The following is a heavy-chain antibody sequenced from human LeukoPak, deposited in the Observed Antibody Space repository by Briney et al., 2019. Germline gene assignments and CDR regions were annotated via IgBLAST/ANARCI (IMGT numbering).Heavy chain of an antibody. CDR3: ARVLYCTNGVCYMEYYYYYGMDV. CDR2: ISSSGSTI. Sequence: PGGSLRLSCAASGFTFSSYEMNWVRQAPGKRLEWVSYISSSGSTIYYADSVKGRFTISRDNAKNSLYLQMNSLRAEDTAVYYCARVLYCTNGVCYMEYYYYYGMDVWGQGTTVTVSS. CDR1: GFTFSSYE. J-gene: IGHJ6*02. V-gene: IGHV3-48*03. D-gene: IGHD2-8*01.